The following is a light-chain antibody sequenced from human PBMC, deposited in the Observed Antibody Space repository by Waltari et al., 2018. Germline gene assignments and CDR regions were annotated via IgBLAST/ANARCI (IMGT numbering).Light chain of an antibody. Sequence: SYEVTQPPSVSVSPRQRATITCSGEKLGSKYVSWYQQKSGQSPVLVIYRDDKRPSGIPERFSGSNSGNTATLTISGTQPMDEADYYCQALDSSAFVFGAGTKVTVL. CDR3: QALDSSAFV. J-gene: IGLJ1*01. V-gene: IGLV3-1*01. CDR1: KLGSKY. CDR2: RDD.